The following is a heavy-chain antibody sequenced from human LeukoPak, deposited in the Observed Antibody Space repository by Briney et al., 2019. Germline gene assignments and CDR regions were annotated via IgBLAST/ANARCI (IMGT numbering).Heavy chain of an antibody. Sequence: ASVKVSCKASGCTFTSYDINWVRQAPGQGLEWMGWMNPNIGNTGYAQKFQGRVTMTRDTSISTAYMELSRLRSDDTAVYYCARAGLHYDILTGYPATDYWGQGTLVTVSS. J-gene: IGHJ4*02. CDR3: ARAGLHYDILTGYPATDY. V-gene: IGHV1-8*02. CDR2: MNPNIGNT. D-gene: IGHD3-9*01. CDR1: GCTFTSYD.